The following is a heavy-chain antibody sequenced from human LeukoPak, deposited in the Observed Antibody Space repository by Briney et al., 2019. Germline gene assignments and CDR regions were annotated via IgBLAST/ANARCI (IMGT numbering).Heavy chain of an antibody. CDR1: GFTVSSNY. D-gene: IGHD5-24*01. J-gene: IGHJ4*02. CDR3: AKDGSEMATKSGGLTYYFDY. V-gene: IGHV3-66*01. CDR2: IYSGGST. Sequence: PGGSLRLSCAASGFTVSSNYMSWVRQAPGKGLEWVSVIYSGGSTYYADSVKGRFTISRDNSKNTLYLQMNSLRAEDTAVYYCAKDGSEMATKSGGLTYYFDYWGQGTLVTVSS.